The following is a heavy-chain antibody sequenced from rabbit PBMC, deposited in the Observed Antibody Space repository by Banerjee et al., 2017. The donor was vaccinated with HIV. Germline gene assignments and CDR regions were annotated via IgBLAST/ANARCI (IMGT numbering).Heavy chain of an antibody. CDR2: IEGGSSGST. CDR3: ARAGGGNGFKL. D-gene: IGHD1-1*01. J-gene: IGHJ4*01. V-gene: IGHV1S40*01. Sequence: QSLEESGGDLVKPEGSLTLTCTASGFSFSSSYWMCWVRQAPGKGLEWIASIEGGSSGSTYYASWANGRFSISKTSSTTVTLQMTSLTAADTATYFCARAGGGNGFKLWGPGTLVTVS. CDR1: GFSFSSSYW.